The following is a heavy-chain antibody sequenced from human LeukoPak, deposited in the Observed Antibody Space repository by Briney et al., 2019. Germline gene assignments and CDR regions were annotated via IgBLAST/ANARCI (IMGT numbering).Heavy chain of an antibody. CDR3: ASHTYYYDSSGYPAVGYYYYYYMDV. CDR1: GGSISTSSYY. J-gene: IGHJ6*03. Sequence: SETLSLTCTVSGGSISTSSYYWGWVRQPPGKGLEWIGNIFYSGSTNYHPSLKSRVTISVDKSKNQFSLKLSSVTAADTAVYYCASHTYYYDSSGYPAVGYYYYYYMDVWGKGTTVTVSS. D-gene: IGHD3-22*01. CDR2: IFYSGST. V-gene: IGHV4-39*07.